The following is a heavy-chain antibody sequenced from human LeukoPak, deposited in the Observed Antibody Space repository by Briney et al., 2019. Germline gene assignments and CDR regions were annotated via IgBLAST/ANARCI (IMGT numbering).Heavy chain of an antibody. Sequence: ASVKVSCKASGYTFTGYYMHWVRQAPRQGLEWMGWINPNSGGTNYAQKFQGRVTMTRDTSISTAYMELSRLRSDDTAVYYCAREPRIVVVPAAIDYWGQGTLVTVSS. V-gene: IGHV1-2*02. CDR3: AREPRIVVVPAAIDY. CDR1: GYTFTGYY. D-gene: IGHD2-2*01. J-gene: IGHJ4*02. CDR2: INPNSGGT.